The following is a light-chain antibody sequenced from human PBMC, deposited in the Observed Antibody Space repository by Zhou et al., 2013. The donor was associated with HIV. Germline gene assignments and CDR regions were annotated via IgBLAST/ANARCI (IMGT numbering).Light chain of an antibody. CDR1: QDINKF. CDR3: QQYDDVPPIT. Sequence: DIQMTQSPSSLSASVGDRVTITCQASQDINKFLNWYQQTPGKAPKLLIYDASNLETGVPSRFSGSGSGTNFTFTISSLQPEDIATYYCQQYDDVPPITFGQGTRLDIK. V-gene: IGKV1-33*01. J-gene: IGKJ5*01. CDR2: DAS.